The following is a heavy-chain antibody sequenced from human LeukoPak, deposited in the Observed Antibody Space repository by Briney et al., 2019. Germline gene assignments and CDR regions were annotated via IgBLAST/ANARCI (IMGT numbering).Heavy chain of an antibody. V-gene: IGHV4-39*01. CDR2: IHYTGSS. D-gene: IGHD5-18*01. CDR1: GGSISSSNFY. Sequence: PSETLSLTCTVSGGSISSSNFYWGWIRQPPGKGLEWIGSIHYTGSSYYNPSQQSRVTISVDTSKNQVSLKLSSVTAADTAVYYCARHLNTAMGHQIDYWGQGTLVTVPS. J-gene: IGHJ4*02. CDR3: ARHLNTAMGHQIDY.